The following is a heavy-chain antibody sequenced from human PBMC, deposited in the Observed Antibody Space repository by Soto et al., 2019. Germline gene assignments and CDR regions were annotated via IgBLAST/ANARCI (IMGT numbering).Heavy chain of an antibody. CDR3: ARVFPSYCGGDCSYFDS. CDR2: IFYSGST. J-gene: IGHJ4*02. CDR1: GGSVNSYY. D-gene: IGHD2-21*02. V-gene: IGHV4-59*02. Sequence: SETLSLTCTVSGGSVNSYYWSWIRQPPGKGLEWIGYIFYSGSTKSNPSLKSRVTMSVDMSKNQFSLRLTSATAADTAVYYCARVFPSYCGGDCSYFDSWGQGTLVTVSS.